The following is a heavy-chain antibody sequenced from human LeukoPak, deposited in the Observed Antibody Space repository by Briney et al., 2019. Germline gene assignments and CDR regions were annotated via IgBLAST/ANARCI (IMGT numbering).Heavy chain of an antibody. J-gene: IGHJ5*02. CDR3: ARAGSIWSGYYRFDP. Sequence: KPSETLSLTCTVSGGSISSYYWSWIRQPAGKGPEWIGRIYTSGSTNYNPSLKSRVTMSVDTSKNQFSLKLSSVTAADTAVYYCARAGSIWSGYYRFDPWGQGTLVTASS. V-gene: IGHV4-4*07. CDR2: IYTSGST. D-gene: IGHD3-3*01. CDR1: GGSISSYY.